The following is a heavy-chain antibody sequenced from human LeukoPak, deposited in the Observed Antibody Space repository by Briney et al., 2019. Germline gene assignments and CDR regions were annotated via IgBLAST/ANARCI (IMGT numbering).Heavy chain of an antibody. V-gene: IGHV1-2*02. J-gene: IGHJ4*02. CDR1: GGTFSSYA. CDR3: ARDRETEDYFDY. Sequence: ASVKVSCKASGGTFSSYAISWVRQAPGQGLEWMGGINPNSGGTNYAQKFQGRVTMTRDTSISTAYMELSRLRSDDTAVYYCARDRETEDYFDYWGQGTLVTVSS. CDR2: INPNSGGT.